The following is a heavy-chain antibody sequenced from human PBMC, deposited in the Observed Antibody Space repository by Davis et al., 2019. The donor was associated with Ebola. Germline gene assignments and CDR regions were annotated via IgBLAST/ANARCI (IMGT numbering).Heavy chain of an antibody. D-gene: IGHD3-16*02. CDR1: GGSISSYY. CDR2: ISYGGST. J-gene: IGHJ4*02. Sequence: PSETLSLTCTVSGGSISSYYWSWIRQPPGTGLAWIGSISYGGSTNYNSSLKSRVTMSLDTSKNQFSLNLRSVSAADTAVYYCARGGYDYVWGSYRYGNTDYWGQGTLVTVSS. CDR3: ARGGYDYVWGSYRYGNTDY. V-gene: IGHV4-59*01.